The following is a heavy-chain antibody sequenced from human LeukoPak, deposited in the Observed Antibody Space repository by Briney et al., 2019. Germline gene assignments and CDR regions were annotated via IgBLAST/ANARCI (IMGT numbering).Heavy chain of an antibody. CDR1: GGSISSYY. Sequence: TSETLSLTCTVSGGSISSYYWSWIRQPPGKGLEWIGYIYYTGATNYNPSLKSRLTISVDTSKNQFSLMLTSVTAADTAVYYCAGDIYSSSWTAPYYWGQGTQVTVSS. CDR2: IYYTGAT. V-gene: IGHV4-59*01. CDR3: AGDIYSSSWTAPYY. D-gene: IGHD6-13*01. J-gene: IGHJ4*02.